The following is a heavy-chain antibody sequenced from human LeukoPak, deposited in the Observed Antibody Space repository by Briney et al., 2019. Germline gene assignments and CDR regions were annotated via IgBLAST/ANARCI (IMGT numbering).Heavy chain of an antibody. V-gene: IGHV3-7*01. D-gene: IGHD6-13*01. CDR2: IMQDGSEK. CDR1: GFTFSTYW. CDR3: AREVYSSSRPADAFDV. J-gene: IGHJ3*01. Sequence: PGGSLRLSCVGSGFTFSTYWMSWVRQAPGKGLEWVANIMQDGSEKNYVDSVKGRFTISRDNARNSLYLQMNSLEAEDTAVYYCAREVYSSSRPADAFDVWGQGTVVTVSS.